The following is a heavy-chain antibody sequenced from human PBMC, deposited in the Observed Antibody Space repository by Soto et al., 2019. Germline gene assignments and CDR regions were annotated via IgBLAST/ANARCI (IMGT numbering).Heavy chain of an antibody. V-gene: IGHV1-69*06. CDR3: ATSQGGSSRIDSYYYYYYGMDV. Sequence: QVQLVQSGAEVKKPGSSVKVSCKAPGGTFSSYAISWVRQAPGQGLEWMGGIIPIFGTANYAQKFQGRVTITTDKYTSTGYMELTSLRSEDSAVYYCATSQGGSSRIDSYYYYYYGMDVWGQGTTVTVSS. CDR1: GGTFSSYA. CDR2: IIPIFGTA. J-gene: IGHJ6*02. D-gene: IGHD2-15*01.